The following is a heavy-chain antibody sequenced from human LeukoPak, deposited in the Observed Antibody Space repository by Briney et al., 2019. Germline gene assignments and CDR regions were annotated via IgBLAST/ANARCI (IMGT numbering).Heavy chain of an antibody. CDR1: GYTFTGYY. D-gene: IGHD6-13*01. Sequence: GASVKVSCKASGYTFTGYYMHWVRQAPGQGREWMGWINPNSGGTNYAQKFQGRVTMTRDTSISTAYMELSRLRSDDTAVYYCARNPGSIAAAWEADYWGQGTLVTVSS. J-gene: IGHJ4*02. V-gene: IGHV1-2*02. CDR2: INPNSGGT. CDR3: ARNPGSIAAAWEADY.